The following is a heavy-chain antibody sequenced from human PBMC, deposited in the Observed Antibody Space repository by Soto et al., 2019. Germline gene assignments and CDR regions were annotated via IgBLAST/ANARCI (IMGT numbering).Heavy chain of an antibody. J-gene: IGHJ6*03. Sequence: GGSLRLSCAASGFTFSSYAMSWVRQAPGKGLEWVSAISGSGGSTYYEDSVKGRFTISRDNSKNTLYLQMNSLRAEDTAVYYCAKGGIAAAGTKVDYYYMDVWGKGTTVTVSS. CDR1: GFTFSSYA. CDR2: ISGSGGST. D-gene: IGHD6-13*01. V-gene: IGHV3-23*01. CDR3: AKGGIAAAGTKVDYYYMDV.